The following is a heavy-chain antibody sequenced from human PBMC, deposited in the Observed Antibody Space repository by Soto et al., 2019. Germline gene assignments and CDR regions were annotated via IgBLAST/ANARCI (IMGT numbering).Heavy chain of an antibody. CDR2: ISYDGSNK. V-gene: IGHV3-30*18. CDR1: GFTFSSYG. J-gene: IGHJ4*02. D-gene: IGHD2-15*01. Sequence: HPGGSLRLSCAASGFTFSSYGMHWVRQAPGKGLEWVAVISYDGSNKYYADSVKGRFTISRDNSKNTLYLQMNSLRAEDTAVYYCAKSPSDAERWYYFDYWGQGTLVTVSS. CDR3: AKSPSDAERWYYFDY.